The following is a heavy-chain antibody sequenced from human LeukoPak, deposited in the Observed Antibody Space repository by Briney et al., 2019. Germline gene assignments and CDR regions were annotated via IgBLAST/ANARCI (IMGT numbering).Heavy chain of an antibody. D-gene: IGHD6-19*01. CDR1: GYTFTGYY. Sequence: ASVKVSCKPSGYTFTGYYIHWIRQAPGQGLEWMGWINPNTGATISAQKFQGRVTMTRDTSINTAYMGLSRLTSDDTAVYYCARDRVGSGWPRPYYFEKWGQGSLVTVSS. J-gene: IGHJ4*02. CDR3: ARDRVGSGWPRPYYFEK. V-gene: IGHV1-2*02. CDR2: INPNTGAT.